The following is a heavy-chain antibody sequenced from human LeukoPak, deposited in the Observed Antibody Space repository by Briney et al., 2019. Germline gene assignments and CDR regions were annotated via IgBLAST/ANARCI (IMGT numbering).Heavy chain of an antibody. J-gene: IGHJ4*02. D-gene: IGHD4-17*01. Sequence: SQTLSLTCTVSGGSISSGTYYWSWIRQKPGKVLEWIGYIHHSASTYYNPSLKSRLTISISMSNNWFSLRLSSVTAADTAVYYCTSVGLGYGDYGSYYWGQGTLVTVSS. CDR1: GGSISSGTYY. V-gene: IGHV4-31*03. CDR2: IHHSAST. CDR3: TSVGLGYGDYGSYY.